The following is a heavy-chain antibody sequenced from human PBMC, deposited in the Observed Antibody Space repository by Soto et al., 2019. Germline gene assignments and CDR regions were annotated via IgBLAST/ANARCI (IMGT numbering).Heavy chain of an antibody. CDR2: IYYSGST. J-gene: IGHJ4*02. CDR1: GGSISSSSYY. Sequence: QLQLQESGPGLVKPSETLSLTCTVSGGSISSSSYYWGWIRQPPGKGLEWIGSIYYSGSTYYNPSLKSRVTISVDTSKNPLSLKLSSVTAADTAVYYCARQGRYSSSFTDYWGQGTLVTVSS. V-gene: IGHV4-39*01. D-gene: IGHD6-13*01. CDR3: ARQGRYSSSFTDY.